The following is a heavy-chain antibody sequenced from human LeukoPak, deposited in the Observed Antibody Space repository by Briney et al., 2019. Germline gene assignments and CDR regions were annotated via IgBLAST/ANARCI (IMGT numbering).Heavy chain of an antibody. J-gene: IGHJ4*02. CDR1: GFTFSTYS. CDR2: ISSSSTI. CDR3: ARTSGYDSPRSLDY. V-gene: IGHV3-48*01. Sequence: GGSLRLSCAASGFTFSTYSMNWVRQAPGKGLEWVSYISSSSTIYYADSVKGRFTISRDNAKNSLYLQMNSLRAEDTAVYYCARTSGYDSPRSLDYWGQGTLVTVSS. D-gene: IGHD5-12*01.